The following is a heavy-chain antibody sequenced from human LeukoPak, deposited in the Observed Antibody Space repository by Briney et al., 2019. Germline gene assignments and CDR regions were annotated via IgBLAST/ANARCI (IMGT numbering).Heavy chain of an antibody. V-gene: IGHV3-48*01. CDR1: GFTFSSYS. CDR2: ISSSSSTI. CDR3: ARIMFYYDSSGYEHPYYYYGMDV. D-gene: IGHD3-22*01. Sequence: GGSLRLSCAASGFTFSSYSMNWVRQAPGKGLEWVSYISSSSSTIYYADSVKGRFTISRDNAKNSLYLQMNSLRAEDTAVYFCARIMFYYDSSGYEHPYYYYGMDVWGQGTTVTVSS. J-gene: IGHJ6*02.